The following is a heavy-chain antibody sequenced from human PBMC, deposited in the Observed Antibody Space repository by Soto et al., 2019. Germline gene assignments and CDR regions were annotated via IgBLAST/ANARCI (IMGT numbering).Heavy chain of an antibody. CDR1: GFSFSKYA. V-gene: IGHV3-21*01. Sequence: EVQLVESGGGLVKPGGSLTLSCVASGFSFSKYAMNWVRQAPGKGLEWVSAISSSGYYIHYADSVKGRFTVSRDTDSNSVFRQMNSLTGEDTAVYFCARQFWDYDYYGMDVWGQGTTVTVSS. CDR3: ARQFWDYDYYGMDV. CDR2: ISSSGYYI. J-gene: IGHJ6*02. D-gene: IGHD7-27*01.